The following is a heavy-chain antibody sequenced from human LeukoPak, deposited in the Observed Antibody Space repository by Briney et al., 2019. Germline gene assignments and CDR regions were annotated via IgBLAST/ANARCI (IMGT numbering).Heavy chain of an antibody. CDR2: IRYDGSNK. Sequence: GGSLRLSCAASGFTFSSYGMHWVRQAPGKGLEWVAFIRYDGSNKYYADSVKGRFTISRDSSKNTLYLQMNSLRAEDTAVYYCAREDIAVAGCNDYWGQGTLVTVSS. V-gene: IGHV3-30*02. CDR3: AREDIAVAGCNDY. J-gene: IGHJ4*02. D-gene: IGHD6-19*01. CDR1: GFTFSSYG.